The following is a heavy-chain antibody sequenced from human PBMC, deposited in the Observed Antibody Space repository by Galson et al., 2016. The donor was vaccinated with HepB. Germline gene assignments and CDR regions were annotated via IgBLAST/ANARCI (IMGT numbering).Heavy chain of an antibody. D-gene: IGHD3-3*01. CDR1: GFNFTSYA. J-gene: IGHJ3*02. CDR2: LNGSGRKT. CDR3: AKSYVKKDFWSYYLSDAFDI. Sequence: SLRLSCAAPGFNFTSYALSWVRQAPGRGLEWVSTLNGSGRKTYYADSVKGRFPISRDNSKTTLFLQMNSLRVEDTAVYDCAKSYVKKDFWSYYLSDAFDIRGQGTTVTVST. V-gene: IGHV3-23*01.